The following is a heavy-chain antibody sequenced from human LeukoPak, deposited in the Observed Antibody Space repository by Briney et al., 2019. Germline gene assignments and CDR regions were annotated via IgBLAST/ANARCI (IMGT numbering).Heavy chain of an antibody. V-gene: IGHV4-59*01. CDR3: ARGHPDYYDSSGYLDY. J-gene: IGHJ4*02. CDR1: GGSISSYY. CDR2: IYYSGST. Sequence: PSETLSLTCTVSGGSISSYYWSWIRQPPGKGLEWIGYIYYSGSTNYNPSLKSRVTISVDTSKNQFSLKLSSVTAADTAVYYCARGHPDYYDSSGYLDYWGQGTLVTVSS. D-gene: IGHD3-22*01.